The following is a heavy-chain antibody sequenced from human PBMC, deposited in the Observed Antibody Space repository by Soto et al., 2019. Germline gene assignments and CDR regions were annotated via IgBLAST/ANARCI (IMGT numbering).Heavy chain of an antibody. Sequence: PSETLSLTCAVYGGSSSGYYWSWIRQPPGKGLEWIGEINHSGSTNYNPSLKSRVTISVDTSKNQFSLKLSSVTAADAAVYYCARGGDTMVRGVHYYFDYWGQGTLVTVSS. V-gene: IGHV4-34*01. CDR1: GGSSSGYY. D-gene: IGHD3-10*01. CDR2: INHSGST. J-gene: IGHJ4*02. CDR3: ARGGDTMVRGVHYYFDY.